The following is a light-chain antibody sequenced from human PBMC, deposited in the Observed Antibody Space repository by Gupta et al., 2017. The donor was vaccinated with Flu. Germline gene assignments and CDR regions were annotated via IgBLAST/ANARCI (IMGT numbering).Light chain of an antibody. CDR3: QQSVTIPRT. J-gene: IGKJ2*01. V-gene: IGKV1-39*01. CDR2: SSW. CDR1: QYISSY. Sequence: PSSLSASVGDRVTITCRASQYISSYLNWYHQKPGQAPSLLIFSSWRLHTGVPSRFGGSGSGTNFSLTINRLQPADFATYYCQQSVTIPRTFGQGTRMEIK.